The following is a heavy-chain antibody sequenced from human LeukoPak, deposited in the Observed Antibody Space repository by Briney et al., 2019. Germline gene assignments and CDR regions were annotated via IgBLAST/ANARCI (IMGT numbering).Heavy chain of an antibody. CDR2: ISSSSSYI. CDR3: ARDAISKQLAMDY. V-gene: IGHV3-21*01. D-gene: IGHD6-6*01. J-gene: IGHJ4*02. CDR1: GFTLSSYS. Sequence: PGGSLRLSCAASGFTLSSYSMNWVRQAPGKGLEWVSSISSSSSYIYYADSVKGRFTISRDNAKDSLYLQMNSLRAEDTAVYYCARDAISKQLAMDYWGQGTLVTVSS.